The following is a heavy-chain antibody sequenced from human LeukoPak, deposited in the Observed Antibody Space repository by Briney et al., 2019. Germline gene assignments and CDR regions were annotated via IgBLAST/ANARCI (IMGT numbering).Heavy chain of an antibody. CDR1: GFTFSSYW. V-gene: IGHV3-7*01. Sequence: PGGSLRLSCAASGFTFSSYWMSWVRQAPGKGLEWVANIKQDGSEKYYVDSVKGRFTISRDNAKNSLYLQMNSLRAEDTAVYYCARDLPSAGPDAFDIWGQGTMVTVSS. J-gene: IGHJ3*02. D-gene: IGHD6-13*01. CDR2: IKQDGSEK. CDR3: ARDLPSAGPDAFDI.